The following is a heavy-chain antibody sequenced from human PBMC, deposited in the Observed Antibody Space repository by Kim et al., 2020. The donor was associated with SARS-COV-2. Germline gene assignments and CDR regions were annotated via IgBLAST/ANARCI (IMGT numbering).Heavy chain of an antibody. Sequence: SQTLSLTCAISGDSVSSETSSWNWIRQSPSRGLEWLGRTYYRSKWYNDYAVSVRSRISVDSDTSLNQVSLQLHSVTPDDTAVYFCVRGVRQVGFNWLDPW. CDR3: VRGVRQVGFNWLDP. CDR1: GDSVSSETSS. D-gene: IGHD1-26*01. CDR2: TYYRSKWYN. V-gene: IGHV6-1*01. J-gene: IGHJ5*02.